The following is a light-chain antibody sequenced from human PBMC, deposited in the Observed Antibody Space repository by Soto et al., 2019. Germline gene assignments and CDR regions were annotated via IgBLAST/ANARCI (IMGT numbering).Light chain of an antibody. J-gene: IGLJ1*01. Sequence: QSVLTQPPSVSGAPGQRVTVSCTGSSSNIGAGYDVNWYQQLPGTAPKLLISLTNHRPSGVPDRFSGSKSGTSASLAITGLQAEDEAEYYCQSYDLSLRGYVLGTGTKVTVL. CDR2: LTN. V-gene: IGLV1-40*01. CDR3: QSYDLSLRGYV. CDR1: SSNIGAGYD.